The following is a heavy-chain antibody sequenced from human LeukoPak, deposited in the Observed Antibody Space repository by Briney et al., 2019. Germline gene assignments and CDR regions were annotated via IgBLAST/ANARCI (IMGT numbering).Heavy chain of an antibody. D-gene: IGHD3-9*01. V-gene: IGHV1-18*01. J-gene: IGHJ4*02. Sequence: GASVKVSCKASGYTFSTYAISWVRQAPGQGLEWMGWISAYNGKTNYAQKLQGRVTMTTDTPTSTAYMELRSLRFDDTAVYYCARDLGDILTGYYSGENLDYWGQGTLVTVSS. CDR3: ARDLGDILTGYYSGENLDY. CDR2: ISAYNGKT. CDR1: GYTFSTYA.